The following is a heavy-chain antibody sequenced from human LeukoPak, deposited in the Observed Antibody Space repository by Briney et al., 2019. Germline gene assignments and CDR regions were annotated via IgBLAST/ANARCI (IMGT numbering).Heavy chain of an antibody. CDR2: MSPNNGNA. CDR3: TRGDY. CDR1: GYTFYNFD. J-gene: IGHJ4*02. Sequence: PEASVKVSCKASGYTFYNFDINWVRQASGQGLEWVGWMSPNNGNAGYARKLQGRVTLTRDTSITTAYMELSSLKSEDTGVYYCTRGDYWGQGTPVTVSS. V-gene: IGHV1-8*01.